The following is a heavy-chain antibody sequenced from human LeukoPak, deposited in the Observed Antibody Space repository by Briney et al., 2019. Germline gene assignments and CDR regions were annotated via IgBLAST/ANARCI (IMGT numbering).Heavy chain of an antibody. CDR1: GFTFDDYA. CDR2: ISWNSGSI. CDR3: AKDILANIAAAGVDY. Sequence: PGGSLRLSCAASGFTFDDYAMHWVRQAPGKGLEWVSGISWNSGSIGYADSVKGRFTISRDNAKNSLYLQMNSLRAEDTALHYCAKDILANIAAAGVDYWGQGTLVTVSS. D-gene: IGHD6-13*01. J-gene: IGHJ4*02. V-gene: IGHV3-9*01.